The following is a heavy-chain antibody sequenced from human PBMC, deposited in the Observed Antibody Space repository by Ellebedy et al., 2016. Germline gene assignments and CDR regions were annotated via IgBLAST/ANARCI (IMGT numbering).Heavy chain of an antibody. D-gene: IGHD4-23*01. V-gene: IGHV1-3*01. CDR3: ARAALNYGGNSGPNPFAEYFQH. Sequence: ASVKVSCXASGYTFSSYAMHWVRQAPGQRLEWMGWINAGNGNTKYSQKFQGRVSITRDTSASTAYMELSSLRSEDTAVYYCARAALNYGGNSGPNPFAEYFQHWGQGTLVTVSS. J-gene: IGHJ1*01. CDR2: INAGNGNT. CDR1: GYTFSSYA.